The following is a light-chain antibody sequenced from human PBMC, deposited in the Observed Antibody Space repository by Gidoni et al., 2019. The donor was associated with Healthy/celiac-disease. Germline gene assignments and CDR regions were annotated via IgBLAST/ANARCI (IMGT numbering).Light chain of an antibody. J-gene: IGKJ3*01. CDR2: GAS. V-gene: IGKV1-33*01. CDR1: QDISNY. Sequence: DIQMTQSPSSLSASVGDRVTITCQASQDISNYLNWYQQKPGKAPKLLIYGASNLETGVPSRFSGSGSGTDFTFTISSLQPEDIATYYCQQYDNLPLTFXPXTKVDIK. CDR3: QQYDNLPLT.